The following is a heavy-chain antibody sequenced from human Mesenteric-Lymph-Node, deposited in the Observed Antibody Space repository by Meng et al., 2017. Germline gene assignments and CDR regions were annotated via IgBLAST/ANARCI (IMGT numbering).Heavy chain of an antibody. CDR2: IYPGDSDT. Sequence: GESLKISCQASGYSFTAYWVAWVRQMPGKRLEWMGIIYPGDSDTRYNPSFQGHVSISADESIGTAYLQWSSLKASSTAMYYGAGDGSGPGWYSGDYWGQGTLVTVSS. D-gene: IGHD6-19*01. CDR1: GYSFTAYW. V-gene: IGHV5-51*01. CDR3: AGDGSGPGWYSGDY. J-gene: IGHJ4*02.